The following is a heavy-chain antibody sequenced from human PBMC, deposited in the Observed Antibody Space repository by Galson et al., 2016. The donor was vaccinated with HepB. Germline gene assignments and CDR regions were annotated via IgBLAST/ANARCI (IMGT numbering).Heavy chain of an antibody. J-gene: IGHJ2*01. CDR2: IYYSGST. Sequence: ETLSLTCTVSGDSISSSSYYWGWIRQLPGRGLEWISSIYYSGSTYYNPSLKSRVSISIDTSKNQFSLKLTSVTAADTAVYYCARVSGYNYVMWYFDLWGRGTLVPVSS. V-gene: IGHV4-39*07. CDR1: GDSISSSSYY. D-gene: IGHD5-18*01. CDR3: ARVSGYNYVMWYFDL.